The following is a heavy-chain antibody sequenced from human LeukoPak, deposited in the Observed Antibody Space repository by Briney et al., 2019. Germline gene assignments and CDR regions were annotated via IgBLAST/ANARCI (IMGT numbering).Heavy chain of an antibody. D-gene: IGHD2-2*01. V-gene: IGHV3-48*01. CDR1: GFTFGTYG. J-gene: IGHJ5*02. CDR2: VSSSGSGSTI. Sequence: GGSLRLSCAASGFTFGTYGMNWVRQAPGKGLEWVSYVSSSGSGSTIYYADSVKGRFTISRDNADNSLYLQMSSLRAEDTAVYYCARDDCSGNSCAKHSNWFDPWGQGTLVTVSS. CDR3: ARDDCSGNSCAKHSNWFDP.